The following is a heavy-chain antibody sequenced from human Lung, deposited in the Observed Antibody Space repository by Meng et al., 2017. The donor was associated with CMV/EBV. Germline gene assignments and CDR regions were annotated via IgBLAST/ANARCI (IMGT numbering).Heavy chain of an antibody. Sequence: GESLKISCAASGFTFDDYAMHWVRQAPGKGLEWVSLISWDGGSTYYADSVKGRFTISRDNSKNSLYMQMNSLRAEDTALYYCAKDLTRAGLYYFDYWGQRTLVTVSS. CDR1: GFTFDDYA. V-gene: IGHV3-43D*03. D-gene: IGHD6-13*01. CDR3: AKDLTRAGLYYFDY. CDR2: ISWDGGST. J-gene: IGHJ4*02.